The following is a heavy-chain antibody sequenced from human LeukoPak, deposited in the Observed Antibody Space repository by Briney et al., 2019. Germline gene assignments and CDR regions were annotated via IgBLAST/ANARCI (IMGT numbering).Heavy chain of an antibody. Sequence: PSETLSLTCSVSGDSISNFYWNWIRQPPGKGLEWIGYIYYSGSTNYNPSLKSRVTISVDTSKNQFSLKLSSVTAADTAVYYCARATSADDFDYWGQGTLVTVSS. V-gene: IGHV4-59*01. D-gene: IGHD5-24*01. CDR3: ARATSADDFDY. J-gene: IGHJ4*02. CDR2: IYYSGST. CDR1: GDSISNFY.